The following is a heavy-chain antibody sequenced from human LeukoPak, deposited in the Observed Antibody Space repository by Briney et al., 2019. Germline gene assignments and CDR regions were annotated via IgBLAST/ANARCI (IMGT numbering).Heavy chain of an antibody. Sequence: SETLSLTCTVSGDSIGSSFWNWIRQPAGKGLEWIGRIYTSGSTNYNPSLKSRVTMSVDTSKNQFSLKLSSVTAADTAVYYCTRDFAYWGQGALVTVSS. V-gene: IGHV4-4*07. CDR1: GDSIGSSF. J-gene: IGHJ4*02. CDR3: TRDFAY. CDR2: IYTSGST. D-gene: IGHD2-21*01.